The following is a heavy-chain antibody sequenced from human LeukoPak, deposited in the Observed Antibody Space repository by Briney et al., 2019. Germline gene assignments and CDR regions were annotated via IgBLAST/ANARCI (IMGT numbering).Heavy chain of an antibody. CDR2: ISSSSRDI. CDR3: ARGDIPAAGTFDY. D-gene: IGHD6-13*01. J-gene: IGHJ4*02. Sequence: GGSLRLSCAATGFTFSSYSMNWVRQAPGKGLEWVSYISSSSRDIYYADSVKGRFTISRDNAKNSLYLQMYSLRAEDTAVYYCARGDIPAAGTFDYWGQGALVTVSS. V-gene: IGHV3-21*05. CDR1: GFTFSSYS.